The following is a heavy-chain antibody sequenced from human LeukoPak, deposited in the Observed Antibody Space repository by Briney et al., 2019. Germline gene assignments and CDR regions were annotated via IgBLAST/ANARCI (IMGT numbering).Heavy chain of an antibody. D-gene: IGHD3-22*01. CDR1: GFVFSNFG. V-gene: IGHV3-74*01. CDR2: IKSDGST. CDR3: ARAPSEIGGYYPEYFRH. J-gene: IGHJ1*01. Sequence: GGSLRLSCETSGFVFSNFGMHWVRQAPGKGLVWVSRIKSDGSTNYADSVKGRFTISRDNAKNTVSLQMNSLRAEDTGVYYCARAPSEIGGYYPEYFRHWGQGTLVTVSS.